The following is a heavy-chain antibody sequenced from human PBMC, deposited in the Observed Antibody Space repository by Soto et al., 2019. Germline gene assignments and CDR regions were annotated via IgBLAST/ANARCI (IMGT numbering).Heavy chain of an antibody. D-gene: IGHD2-21*02. J-gene: IGHJ4*02. CDR1: GFPFTSYG. Sequence: QMQLVESGGGVVQPGRSLRLSCAASGFPFTSYGMHWVRQAPGKGLEWVAVISYDGSNKYYADSVKGRFTISRDNSKNTLYLQMNSLRAEDTAVYYCATAMVTPSGIDYWGQGTLVTVSS. CDR2: ISYDGSNK. CDR3: ATAMVTPSGIDY. V-gene: IGHV3-30*03.